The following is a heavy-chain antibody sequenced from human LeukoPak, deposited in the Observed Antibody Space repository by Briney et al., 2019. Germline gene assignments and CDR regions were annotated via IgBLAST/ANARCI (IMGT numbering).Heavy chain of an antibody. CDR3: AKEGGPGYCSSTSCYHNWFDP. Sequence: GRSLRLSCAASGFTFSSYGMHWVRQAPGKGLEWVAVIWYDGSNKYYAVSVKGRFTISRDNSKNTLYLQMNSLRAEDTAVYYCAKEGGPGYCSSTSCYHNWFDPWGQGTLVTVSS. CDR1: GFTFSSYG. V-gene: IGHV3-33*06. J-gene: IGHJ5*02. D-gene: IGHD2-2*01. CDR2: IWYDGSNK.